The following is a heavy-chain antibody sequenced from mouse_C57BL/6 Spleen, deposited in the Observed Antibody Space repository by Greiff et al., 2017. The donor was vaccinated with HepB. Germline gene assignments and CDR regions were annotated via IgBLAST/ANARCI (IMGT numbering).Heavy chain of an antibody. CDR1: GYTFTSYW. CDR3: ARRAGSSEYWYFEV. Sequence: QVQLQQPGAELVMPGASVKLSCKASGYTFTSYWMHWVKQRPGQGLEWIGEIDPSDSYTNYNQKFKGKSTLTVDKSSSTAYMQLSSLTSEDSAVYDCARRAGSSEYWYFEVWGTGTTGTVSS. V-gene: IGHV1-69*01. J-gene: IGHJ1*03. CDR2: IDPSDSYT. D-gene: IGHD1-1*01.